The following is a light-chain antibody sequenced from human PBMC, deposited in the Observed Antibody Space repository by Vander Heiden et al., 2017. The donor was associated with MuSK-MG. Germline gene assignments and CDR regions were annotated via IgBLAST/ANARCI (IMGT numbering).Light chain of an antibody. CDR3: LQSDSTPNT. CDR1: QSISSY. V-gene: IGKV1-39*01. CDR2: AAS. Sequence: DIQMTQSPSSLSASVGDRVTITCRASQSISSYLNWYQQKPGKAPKLLIYAASSLQSGVPSRFSGSGSGTDFTLTISRLQPEDFATYYCLQSDSTPNTFGGGTKVEIK. J-gene: IGKJ4*01.